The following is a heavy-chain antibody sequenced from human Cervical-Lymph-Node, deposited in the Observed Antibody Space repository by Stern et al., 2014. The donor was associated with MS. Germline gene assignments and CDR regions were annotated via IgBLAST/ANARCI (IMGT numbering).Heavy chain of an antibody. V-gene: IGHV3-30*18. CDR1: GFTFSSYG. CDR3: VKRGITEVRGVRLGDY. D-gene: IGHD3-10*01. J-gene: IGHJ4*02. CDR2: ISYDGSDT. Sequence: DQLVESGGGVVQPGRYLRLTCTVSGFTFSSYGMHWVRQAPGKGLEWVSVISYDGSDTYYAESVKGRFTISRDNTKNTLYLEMRRLRREDTAVYYCVKRGITEVRGVRLGDYWGPGTLVIVSS.